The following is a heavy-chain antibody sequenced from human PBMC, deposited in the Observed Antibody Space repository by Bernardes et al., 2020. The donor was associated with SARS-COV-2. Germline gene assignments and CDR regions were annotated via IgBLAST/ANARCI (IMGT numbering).Heavy chain of an antibody. CDR3: ARNYYDSGGYYYYFDY. V-gene: IGHV3-66*02. D-gene: IGHD3-22*01. CDR2: IYSGGST. CDR1: GSTFSSNY. Sequence: GGSLSLSCAVSGSTFSSNYMSWVRQAPGKGLEWVSVIYSGGSTYYADSVRGRFTISRDNSKNTLHLQMNSLRPEDTAVYYCARNYYDSGGYYYYFDYWGQGTLVTVSS. J-gene: IGHJ4*02.